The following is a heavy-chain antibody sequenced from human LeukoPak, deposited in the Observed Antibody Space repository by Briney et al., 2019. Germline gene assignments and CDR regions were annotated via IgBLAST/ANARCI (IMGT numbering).Heavy chain of an antibody. V-gene: IGHV3-30-3*01. J-gene: IGHJ3*02. Sequence: GGSLRLSCAASGFTFSSYAMHWVRQAPGKGLEWVAVISYDGSNKYYADSVKGRFTISRGNSKNTLYLQMNSLRAEDTAVYYCARDWSGYSSSWYAFDIWGQGTMVTVSS. D-gene: IGHD6-13*01. CDR3: ARDWSGYSSSWYAFDI. CDR1: GFTFSSYA. CDR2: ISYDGSNK.